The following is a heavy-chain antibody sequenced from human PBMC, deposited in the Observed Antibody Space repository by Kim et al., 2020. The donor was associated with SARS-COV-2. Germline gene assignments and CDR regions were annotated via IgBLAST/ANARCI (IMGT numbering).Heavy chain of an antibody. D-gene: IGHD3-16*01. CDR1: GGSFSGYY. Sequence: SETLSLTCAVYGGSFSGYYWSWIRQPPGKGLEWIGEINHSGSTNYNPSLKSRVTISVDTSKNQFSLKLSSVTAADTAVYYCARFGGATGFYYYYGMDVWGQGTTVTVSS. CDR3: ARFGGATGFYYYYGMDV. CDR2: INHSGST. V-gene: IGHV4-34*01. J-gene: IGHJ6*02.